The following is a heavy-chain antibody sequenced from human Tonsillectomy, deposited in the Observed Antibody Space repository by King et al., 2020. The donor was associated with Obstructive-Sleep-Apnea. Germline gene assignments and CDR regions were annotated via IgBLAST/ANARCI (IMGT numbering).Heavy chain of an antibody. CDR1: GFTFSSYS. V-gene: IGHV3-48*04. Sequence: VQLVESGGGLVQPGGSLRLSCAASGFTFSSYSMNWVRQAPGKGLEWVSYISSSSSTIYYADSVKGRFTISRDNAKNSLYLQMNSRRAEGTAVYYCARDGDYGGNSRKFDSWGQGTLVTVSS. CDR3: ARDGDYGGNSRKFDS. J-gene: IGHJ4*02. CDR2: ISSSSSTI. D-gene: IGHD4-23*01.